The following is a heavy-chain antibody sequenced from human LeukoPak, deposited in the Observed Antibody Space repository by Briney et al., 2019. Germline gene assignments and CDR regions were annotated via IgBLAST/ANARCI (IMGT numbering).Heavy chain of an antibody. CDR2: INPNSGGT. J-gene: IGHJ3*02. CDR3: ARDYYDSSGFGAFDI. Sequence: ASVKVSCKASGYTFTAYYMHWVRQAPGQGLEWMGWINPNSGGTNYAQKFQGRVTMTRDTSISTAYMELSRLRSDDTAVYYCARDYYDSSGFGAFDIWGQGTMDTVSS. V-gene: IGHV1-2*02. D-gene: IGHD3-22*01. CDR1: GYTFTAYY.